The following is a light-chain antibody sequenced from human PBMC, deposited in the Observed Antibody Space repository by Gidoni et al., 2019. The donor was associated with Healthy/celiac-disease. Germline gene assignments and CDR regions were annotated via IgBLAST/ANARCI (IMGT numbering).Light chain of an antibody. J-gene: IGKJ1*01. CDR1: QRVLYSSNNKNY. CDR3: QQYYSTPPT. CDR2: WAS. V-gene: IGKV4-1*01. Sequence: VLTQSPDSLAVSLGERATLNCTSSQRVLYSSNNKNYLPGYQQKPGQPPKLRIYWASTRESGGTDRFRGSGSGTDFTLTSSSLQAEDVAVYYCQQYYSTPPTFGQGTKVEIK.